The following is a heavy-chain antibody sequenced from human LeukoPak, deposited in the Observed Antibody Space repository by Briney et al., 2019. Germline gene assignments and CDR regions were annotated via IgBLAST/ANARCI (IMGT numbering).Heavy chain of an antibody. J-gene: IGHJ4*02. V-gene: IGHV3-11*01. Sequence: GGSLRLSCAASGFTFSDYYMSWIRQAPGKGLEWVSYISSSGSTIHYADSVKGRFTISRDNAKNSLYLQMNSLRVEDTAVYYCARAYDYYYGSGSFPDYWGQGTLVTVSS. CDR3: ARAYDYYYGSGSFPDY. CDR2: ISSSGSTI. D-gene: IGHD3-10*01. CDR1: GFTFSDYY.